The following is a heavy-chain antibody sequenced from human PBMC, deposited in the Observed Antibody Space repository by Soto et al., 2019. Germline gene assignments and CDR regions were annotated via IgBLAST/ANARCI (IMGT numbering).Heavy chain of an antibody. D-gene: IGHD2-2*01. CDR3: ARADIVVIPDCGDVFDI. CDR1: GYTFTNYG. CDR2: ISGYNGNT. J-gene: IGHJ3*02. V-gene: IGHV1-18*01. Sequence: QAQLVQSGAEVKKPGASVRVSCKASGYTFTNYGIKWVRQAPRQGLKWMGWISGYNGNTNYAQNLQDRVTMTTDTSTNTTDIELRSLRSDDTAVYYCARADIVVIPDCGDVFDIWGQGTMVTVSS.